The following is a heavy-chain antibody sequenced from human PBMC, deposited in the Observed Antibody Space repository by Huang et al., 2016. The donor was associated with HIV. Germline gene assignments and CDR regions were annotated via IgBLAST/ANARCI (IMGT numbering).Heavy chain of an antibody. Sequence: EVQLVQSGAEVKKPGESLKISCKGSGYSFTSYWIGWVRQMPGKGLEWMVIISPGDSATIYCPSFQGQVTISAYKSISTAYLQWSSLKASDTAMYYCARQEHYDILTGYYSPAYWGQGTLVTVSS. CDR1: GYSFTSYW. CDR2: ISPGDSAT. CDR3: ARQEHYDILTGYYSPAY. V-gene: IGHV5-51*01. J-gene: IGHJ4*02. D-gene: IGHD3-9*01.